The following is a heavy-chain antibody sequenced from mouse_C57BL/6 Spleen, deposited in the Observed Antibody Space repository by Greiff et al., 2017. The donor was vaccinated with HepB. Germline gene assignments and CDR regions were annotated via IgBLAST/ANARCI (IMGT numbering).Heavy chain of an antibody. V-gene: IGHV5-6*01. CDR2: ISSGGSYT. D-gene: IGHD2-14*01. CDR3: ARPRGTNYYAMDY. J-gene: IGHJ4*01. Sequence: EVQLVESGGDLVKPGGSLKLSCAASGFTFSSYGMSWVRQTPDKRLEWVATISSGGSYTYYPDSVKGRFTISRDTAKNTLYLQMSSLKSEDTAMYYCARPRGTNYYAMDYWGQGTSVTVSS. CDR1: GFTFSSYG.